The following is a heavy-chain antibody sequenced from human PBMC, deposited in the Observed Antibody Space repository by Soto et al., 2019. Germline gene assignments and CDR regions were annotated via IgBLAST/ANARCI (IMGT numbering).Heavy chain of an antibody. V-gene: IGHV4-59*01. CDR1: GGSISSDY. CDR2: IYYSGST. CDR3: ARGRSSGWYDFAY. J-gene: IGHJ4*02. D-gene: IGHD6-19*01. Sequence: SETLSLTCTVSGGSISSDYWGWIRQPPGKGLEWIGYIYYSGSTNYNPSLKSRVTISVDTSKNQFSLKLSSVTAADTAVYYCARGRSSGWYDFAYWGQGTLVTVSS.